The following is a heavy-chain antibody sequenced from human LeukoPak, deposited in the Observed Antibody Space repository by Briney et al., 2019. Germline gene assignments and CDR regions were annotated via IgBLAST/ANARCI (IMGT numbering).Heavy chain of an antibody. J-gene: IGHJ4*02. CDR1: EFTVSSNY. V-gene: IGHV3-53*01. Sequence: GGSLRLSCAASEFTVSSNYMSWVRQAPGKGLEWVSVIYSGGYTYYADSVKGRFTISRDNSKNTLYLQMNSLRAEDTAVYYCLGGPNFDYWGQGTLVTVSS. CDR2: IYSGGYT. CDR3: LGGPNFDY.